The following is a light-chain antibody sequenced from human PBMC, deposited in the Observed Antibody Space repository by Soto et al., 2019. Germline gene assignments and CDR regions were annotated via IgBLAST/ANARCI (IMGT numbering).Light chain of an antibody. CDR3: QKYDSAPPS. V-gene: IGKV1-27*01. CDR2: AAS. J-gene: IGKJ1*01. Sequence: DIQMTQSPSSLSASVGDRVTITCRASPGIANYLAWYQQKPGKVPKLLIYAASALQSGVPSRFSCSGSGTDFTLTITSLQPEDVATYYCQKYDSAPPSFGRGTKVEIK. CDR1: PGIANY.